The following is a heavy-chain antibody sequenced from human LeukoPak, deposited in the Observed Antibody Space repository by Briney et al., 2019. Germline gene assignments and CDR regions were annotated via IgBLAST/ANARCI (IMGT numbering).Heavy chain of an antibody. CDR2: IWYDGSNK. D-gene: IGHD4-23*01. Sequence: GRSLRLSCAASGFTFSSYAMHWVRQAPGKGLEWVAVIWYDGSNKYYADSVKGRFTISRDNSKNTLFLHMNSLRAEDTALYYCAKSPTVDAAFDIWGQGTMVTVSS. CDR3: AKSPTVDAAFDI. CDR1: GFTFSSYA. V-gene: IGHV3-33*06. J-gene: IGHJ3*02.